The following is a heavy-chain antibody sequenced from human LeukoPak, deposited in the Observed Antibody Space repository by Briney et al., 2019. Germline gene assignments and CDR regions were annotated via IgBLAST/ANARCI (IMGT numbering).Heavy chain of an antibody. CDR1: GFTFSDYS. J-gene: IGHJ4*02. CDR2: IRYDGNNK. D-gene: IGHD2-15*01. Sequence: GGSLRLSCAASGFTFSDYSMHWVRQAPGKGLNWVAFIRYDGNNKYYADSVKGRFTISRDNSKNMLYLETNSLSTEDTAVYYCAKVRYCSGVNCYPDDNWGQGTLVTVSS. V-gene: IGHV3-30*02. CDR3: AKVRYCSGVNCYPDDN.